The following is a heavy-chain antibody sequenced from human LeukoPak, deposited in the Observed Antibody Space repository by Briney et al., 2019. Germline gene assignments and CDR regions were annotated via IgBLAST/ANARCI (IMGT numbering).Heavy chain of an antibody. V-gene: IGHV1-18*04. CDR1: GGTFSSDT. J-gene: IGHJ3*02. Sequence: ASVKVSCKASGGTFSSDTFSWVRQAPGQGLEWMGWISAYNGNTNYAQKLQGRVTMTTDTSTSTAYMELRSLRSDDTAVYYCARAPYSSARPPPAFDIWGQGTMVTVSS. CDR3: ARAPYSSARPPPAFDI. D-gene: IGHD3-22*01. CDR2: ISAYNGNT.